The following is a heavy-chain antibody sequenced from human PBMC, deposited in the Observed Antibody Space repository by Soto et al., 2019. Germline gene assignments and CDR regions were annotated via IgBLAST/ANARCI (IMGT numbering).Heavy chain of an antibody. V-gene: IGHV1-69*01. CDR1: GGTFSSYA. Sequence: QVQLVQSGAEVKKPGSSVRVSCKASGGTFSSYAINWVRQAPGQGLEWMGRIIPIFGTANYAQKFQGRVTITADESASTGYMELSSLRAEDTAVYYCARGDQYEVWSGQTYFFDYWGQGTLVTVSS. D-gene: IGHD3-3*01. CDR2: IIPIFGTA. J-gene: IGHJ4*02. CDR3: ARGDQYEVWSGQTYFFDY.